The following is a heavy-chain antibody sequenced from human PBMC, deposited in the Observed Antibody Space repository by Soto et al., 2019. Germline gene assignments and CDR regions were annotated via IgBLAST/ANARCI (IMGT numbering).Heavy chain of an antibody. CDR3: ARDGVRAVVTDHEGYYGMHV. Sequence: QVQLQESGPGLVKPSQTLSLTCTVSGGSISSGGYYWSWIRQHPGKGLEWIGYIYYSGSTYYNPSLKSRVTISVDTSKNQFSLKLSSVTAADTAVYYCARDGVRAVVTDHEGYYGMHVWGQGTTVTVSS. CDR1: GGSISSGGYY. D-gene: IGHD2-15*01. J-gene: IGHJ6*02. V-gene: IGHV4-31*03. CDR2: IYYSGST.